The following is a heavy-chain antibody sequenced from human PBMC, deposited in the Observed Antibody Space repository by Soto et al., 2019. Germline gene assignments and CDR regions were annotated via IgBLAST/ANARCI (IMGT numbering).Heavy chain of an antibody. J-gene: IGHJ6*02. D-gene: IGHD6-13*01. V-gene: IGHV1-69*01. CDR3: ARDLVRYSSSWYRGYYYYGMDV. CDR1: GGTFSSYA. CDR2: IIPIFGTA. Sequence: QVQLVQSGAEVKKPGSSVKVSCKASGGTFSSYAISWVRQAPGQGLEWMGGIIPIFGTANYAQKFQGRVTITADESTSTAYMELSSLRSEDTAVYCCARDLVRYSSSWYRGYYYYGMDVWGQGTTVTVSS.